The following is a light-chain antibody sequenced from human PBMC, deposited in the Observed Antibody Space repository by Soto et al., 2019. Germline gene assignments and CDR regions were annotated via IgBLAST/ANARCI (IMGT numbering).Light chain of an antibody. Sequence: TLSPSTLAVSPGERATLSCRASQSVSSSYLAWYQQKPGQAPRLLIYGASSRATGIPDRFSGSGSGTDFTLTISRLEPEDFAVYYCQQYGSSRTFGQGTKVDI. CDR3: QQYGSSRT. J-gene: IGKJ1*01. V-gene: IGKV3-20*01. CDR1: QSVSSSY. CDR2: GAS.